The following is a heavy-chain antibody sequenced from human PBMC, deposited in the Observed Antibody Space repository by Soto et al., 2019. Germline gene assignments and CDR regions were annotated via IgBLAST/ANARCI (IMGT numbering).Heavy chain of an antibody. D-gene: IGHD3-10*01. CDR1: GGSISSGGYY. Sequence: QVQLQESGPGLVKPSQTLSLTCTVSGGSISSGGYYWSWIRQHPGKGLEWIGYIYYSGSTYYNPSLKTRXXIXVXXSKNQFSLKLSSVTAADTAVYYCASLDLYGSGSGYWGQGTLVTVSS. V-gene: IGHV4-31*03. CDR3: ASLDLYGSGSGY. J-gene: IGHJ4*02. CDR2: IYYSGST.